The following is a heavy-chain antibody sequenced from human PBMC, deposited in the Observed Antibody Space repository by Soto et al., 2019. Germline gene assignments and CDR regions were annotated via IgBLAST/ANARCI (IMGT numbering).Heavy chain of an antibody. CDR3: ARRSRYYDSSGYPQTFDI. Sequence: SETLSLTCTVSGGSISSSSYYWAWIRQPPGKGLEWIGSIHYSGSTYYNPSLKSRVTISVDTSKNQFSLKLSSVTAADTAVYYCARRSRYYDSSGYPQTFDIWGQGTMVTVSS. J-gene: IGHJ3*02. CDR1: GGSISSSSYY. V-gene: IGHV4-39*01. D-gene: IGHD3-22*01. CDR2: IHYSGST.